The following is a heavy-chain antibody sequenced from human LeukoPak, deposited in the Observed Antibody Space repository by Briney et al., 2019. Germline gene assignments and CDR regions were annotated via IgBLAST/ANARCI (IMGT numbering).Heavy chain of an antibody. CDR2: IVGSSST. J-gene: IGHJ4*02. V-gene: IGHV3-21*01. D-gene: IGHD5-24*01. CDR1: GFTFSNFA. CDR3: ARGDGYYRY. Sequence: PGGSLRLSCAASGFTFSNFAMTWVRQAPGKGLEWVSSIVGSSSTYYADSLKGRFTISRDNAKNSLYLQMNSLRAEDTAVYYCARGDGYYRYWGQGTLVTVSS.